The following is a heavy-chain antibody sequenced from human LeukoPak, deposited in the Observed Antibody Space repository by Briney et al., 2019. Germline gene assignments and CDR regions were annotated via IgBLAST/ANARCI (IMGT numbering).Heavy chain of an antibody. CDR3: ARVGLTGEADY. J-gene: IGHJ4*02. Sequence: PSETLSLTCTVSGGSISSGGYYWSWIRHPPGKGLEWIGYIYHSGSTYYNPSLKSRVTISVDRSKNQFSLKLSSVTAADTAVYYCARVGLTGEADYWGQGTLVTVSS. CDR2: IYHSGST. CDR1: GGSISSGGYY. D-gene: IGHD7-27*01. V-gene: IGHV4-30-2*01.